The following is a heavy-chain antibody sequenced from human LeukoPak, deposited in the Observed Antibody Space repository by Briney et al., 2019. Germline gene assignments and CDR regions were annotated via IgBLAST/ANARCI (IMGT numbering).Heavy chain of an antibody. CDR1: GGSISSYY. D-gene: IGHD3-16*02. CDR2: IYTSGST. CDR3: ARDRGDYVWGSYRPGNFDY. J-gene: IGHJ4*02. Sequence: SETLSLTCTVSGGSISSYYWSWIRQPAGKGLEWIGRIYTSGSTNYNPSLKSRVTMSVDTSKNQSSLKLSSVTAADTAVYYCARDRGDYVWGSYRPGNFDYWGQGTLVTVSS. V-gene: IGHV4-4*07.